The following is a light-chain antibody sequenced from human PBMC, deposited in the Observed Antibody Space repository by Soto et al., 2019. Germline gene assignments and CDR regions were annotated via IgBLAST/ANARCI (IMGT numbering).Light chain of an antibody. CDR3: EAWDDSLYGPV. Sequence: QSVLTQPPSASGTPGQKITISCSGSTSDIGSNTVNWYQQVPGTAPKLLIYANNQRPSGVPDRFSGSKSGTSASLAISGLQSEDEADYYCEAWDDSLYGPVFGGGTKLTVL. CDR2: ANN. V-gene: IGLV1-44*01. J-gene: IGLJ3*02. CDR1: TSDIGSNT.